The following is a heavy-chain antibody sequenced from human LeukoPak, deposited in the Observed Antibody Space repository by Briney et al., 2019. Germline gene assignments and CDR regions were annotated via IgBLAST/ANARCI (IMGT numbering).Heavy chain of an antibody. V-gene: IGHV1-18*04. Sequence: ASVKVSCKASGYTFTGYYMHWVRQAPGQGLEWMGWISAYNGNTNYAQKLQGRVTMTTDTSTSTAYMELRSLRSDDTAVYYCARDGYYYDSSGYYFFHYWGQGTLVTVSS. CDR1: GYTFTGYY. D-gene: IGHD3-22*01. CDR2: ISAYNGNT. J-gene: IGHJ4*02. CDR3: ARDGYYYDSSGYYFFHY.